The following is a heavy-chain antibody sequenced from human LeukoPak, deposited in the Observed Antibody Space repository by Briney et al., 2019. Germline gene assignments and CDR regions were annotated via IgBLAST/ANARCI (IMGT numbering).Heavy chain of an antibody. CDR3: AREFIAAVGRNWFDP. Sequence: GGSLRLSCAASGLTFSSYAMHWVRQAPGKGLEWVAVISYDGSNKYYADSVKGRFTISRDNSKNTLYLQMNSLRAEDTAVYYCAREFIAAVGRNWFDPWGQGTLVTVSS. D-gene: IGHD6-13*01. CDR1: GLTFSSYA. J-gene: IGHJ5*02. CDR2: ISYDGSNK. V-gene: IGHV3-30*04.